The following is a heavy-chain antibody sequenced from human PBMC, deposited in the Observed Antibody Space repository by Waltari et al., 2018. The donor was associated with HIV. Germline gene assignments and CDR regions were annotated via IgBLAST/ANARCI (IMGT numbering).Heavy chain of an antibody. CDR1: GGSFSGYY. J-gene: IGHJ4*02. CDR3: ARGQDYDFWSGYYYDY. D-gene: IGHD3-3*01. Sequence: QVQLQQWGAGLLKPSETLSLTCAVYGGSFSGYYWSWIRQPPGRGLEWIGEINHSGSTNYNPSLKSRVTISVDTSKSQFSLKLSSVTAADTAVYYCARGQDYDFWSGYYYDYWGQVTLVTVSS. CDR2: INHSGST. V-gene: IGHV4-34*01.